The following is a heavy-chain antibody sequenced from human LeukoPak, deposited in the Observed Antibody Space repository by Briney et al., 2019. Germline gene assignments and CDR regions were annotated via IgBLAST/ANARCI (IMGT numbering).Heavy chain of an antibody. CDR3: AMTLGYCSSTSCVRGPPYAFDI. D-gene: IGHD2-2*03. CDR2: INHSGST. Sequence: SETLSLTCAVYGGPFSGYYWSWIRQPPGKGLEWIGEINHSGSTNHNPSLKSRVTISVDTSKNQFSLKLSSVTAADTAVYYCAMTLGYCSSTSCVRGPPYAFDIWGQGTMVTVSS. J-gene: IGHJ3*02. CDR1: GGPFSGYY. V-gene: IGHV4-34*01.